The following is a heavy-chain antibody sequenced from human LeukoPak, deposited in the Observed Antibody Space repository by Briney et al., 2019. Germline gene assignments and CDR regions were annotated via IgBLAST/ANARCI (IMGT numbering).Heavy chain of an antibody. D-gene: IGHD3-22*01. CDR2: ISLSGGST. CDR3: AKDGSDSSGYYPNDY. J-gene: IGHJ4*02. V-gene: IGHV3-23*01. Sequence: GGSLRLSCAASGFTFSSYAMSWVRQAPGKGLEWVSSISLSGGSTYYADSVKGRFTISRDNSKNTLYLQMNSLRAEDTAVYYCAKDGSDSSGYYPNDYWGQGTLVTVSS. CDR1: GFTFSSYA.